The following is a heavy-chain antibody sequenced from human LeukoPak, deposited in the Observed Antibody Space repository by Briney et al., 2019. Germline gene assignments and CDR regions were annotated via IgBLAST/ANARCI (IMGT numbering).Heavy chain of an antibody. D-gene: IGHD6-19*01. J-gene: IGHJ6*02. CDR3: ARDLPYSSGWYGYYYYYYGMDV. V-gene: IGHV4-4*07. CDR1: GGSISSYY. Sequence: PSETLSLTCTVSGGSISSYYWSWIRQPAGKGLDWIGRIYTSGSTNYNPSLKSRVTMSVDTSKNQFSLKLSSVTAADTAVYYCARDLPYSSGWYGYYYYYYGMDVWGQGTTVTVSS. CDR2: IYTSGST.